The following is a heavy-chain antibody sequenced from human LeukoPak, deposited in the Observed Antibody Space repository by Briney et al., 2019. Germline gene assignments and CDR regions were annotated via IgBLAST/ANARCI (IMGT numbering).Heavy chain of an antibody. CDR2: INPSGGST. D-gene: IGHD1-7*01. V-gene: IGHV1-46*01. CDR3: AIITGTSHGGLRWGHYYYYYGMDV. Sequence: ASVKVSCKASGYTFTSYYMHWVRQAPGQGLEWMGIINPSGGSTSYAQKFQGRVTMTRDTSTSTVYMELSSLRSEDTAVYYCAIITGTSHGGLRWGHYYYYYGMDVWGQGTTVTVSS. CDR1: GYTFTSYY. J-gene: IGHJ6*02.